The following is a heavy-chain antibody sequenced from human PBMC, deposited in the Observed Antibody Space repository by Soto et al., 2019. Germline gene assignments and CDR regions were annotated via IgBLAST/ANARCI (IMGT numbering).Heavy chain of an antibody. Sequence: QVQLVESGGGVVQPGRSLRLSCAASGFTFSSYGMHWGRQAPGKGLEWVAVIWYDGSNKYYADSVKGRFTISRDNSKNTLDLQMNSLRAEDTAVYYCARVIAAATRPWGQGTMLTVSS. CDR3: ARVIAAATRP. J-gene: IGHJ3*01. CDR1: GFTFSSYG. CDR2: IWYDGSNK. V-gene: IGHV3-33*01. D-gene: IGHD6-13*01.